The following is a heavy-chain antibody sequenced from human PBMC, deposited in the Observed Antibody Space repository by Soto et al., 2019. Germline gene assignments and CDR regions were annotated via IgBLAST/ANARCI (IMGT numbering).Heavy chain of an antibody. J-gene: IGHJ6*02. CDR3: ARDGYRGRWRMDV. CDR1: GGSINTVGYY. V-gene: IGHV4-31*03. CDR2: IYYSGSR. Sequence: LSLTCSVSGGSINTVGYYWTWIRQQPGKGLEWIGYIYYSGSRDYNPSLKSRVSMSVDASKNQFSLKLSSVTAADTAVYYCARDGYRGRWRMDVWGQGTTVTVS. D-gene: IGHD6-13*01.